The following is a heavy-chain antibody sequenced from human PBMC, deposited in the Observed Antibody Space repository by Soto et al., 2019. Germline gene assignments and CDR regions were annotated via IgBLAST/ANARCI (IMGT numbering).Heavy chain of an antibody. D-gene: IGHD3-16*02. CDR2: ISGSGGST. CDR1: GFTFSSYA. CDR3: ARNYDYVWGSYRYPQYYFDY. Sequence: GGSLRLSCAASGFTFSSYAMSWVRQAPGKGLEWVSAISGSGGSTYYADSVKGRFTISRDNSKNTLYLQMNSLRAEDTAVYYCARNYDYVWGSYRYPQYYFDYWGQGTRVTGSS. J-gene: IGHJ4*02. V-gene: IGHV3-23*01.